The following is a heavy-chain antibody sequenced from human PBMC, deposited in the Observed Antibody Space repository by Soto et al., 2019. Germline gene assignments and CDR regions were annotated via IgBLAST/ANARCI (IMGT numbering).Heavy chain of an antibody. CDR1: GFIFSNNG. V-gene: IGHV3-30*03. CDR3: AIVRVADSPLDH. J-gene: IGHJ4*02. CDR2: MSYDGSAK. Sequence: QVQLVESGGGVVQPGRSLRLSCEGSGFIFSNNGMHWVRQAPGKGLEWVAFMSYDGSAKFLADSVKGRFTIPRDNSKSTLFLHMSSLRAEDTAMYYCAIVRVADSPLDHWGQGTLVTVSS. D-gene: IGHD3-10*02.